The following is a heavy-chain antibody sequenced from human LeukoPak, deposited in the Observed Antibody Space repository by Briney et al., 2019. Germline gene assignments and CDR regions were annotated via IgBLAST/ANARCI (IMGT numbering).Heavy chain of an antibody. J-gene: IGHJ4*02. Sequence: ASVKVSCKASGGTFSSYAISWVRQAPGQGLKWMGGIIPIFGTANYAQKFQGRVTITADKSTSTAYMELSSLRSEDTAVYYCAREAVVAATPYYFDYWGQGTLVTVSS. CDR1: GGTFSSYA. CDR2: IIPIFGTA. V-gene: IGHV1-69*06. CDR3: AREAVVAATPYYFDY. D-gene: IGHD2-15*01.